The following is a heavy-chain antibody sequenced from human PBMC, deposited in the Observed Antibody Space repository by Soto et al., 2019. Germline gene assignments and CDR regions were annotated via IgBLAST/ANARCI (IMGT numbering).Heavy chain of an antibody. J-gene: IGHJ4*02. V-gene: IGHV4-4*02. CDR3: ARDPIVVVPAATPY. CDR1: GGSISSSNW. Sequence: SETLSLTCAVSGGSISSSNWWSWVRQPPGKGLEWIGEIYHSGSTNYNPSLKSRVTISVDKSKNQFSLKLSSVTAADTAVYYCARDPIVVVPAATPYWGQGTLVTVSS. CDR2: IYHSGST. D-gene: IGHD2-2*01.